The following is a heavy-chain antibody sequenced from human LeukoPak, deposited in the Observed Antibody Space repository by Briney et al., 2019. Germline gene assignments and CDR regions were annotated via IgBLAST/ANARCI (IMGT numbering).Heavy chain of an antibody. CDR2: IYYSGST. CDR3: ARAGKVLLWFGELPALDY. Sequence: PSETLSLTCAVYGGSFSGYYWSWIRQPPGKGLEWIGYIYYSGSTNYNPSLKSRVTISVDTSKNQFSLKLSSVTAADTAVYYCARAGKVLLWFGELPALDYWGQGTLVTVSS. V-gene: IGHV4-59*01. CDR1: GGSFSGYY. D-gene: IGHD3-10*01. J-gene: IGHJ4*02.